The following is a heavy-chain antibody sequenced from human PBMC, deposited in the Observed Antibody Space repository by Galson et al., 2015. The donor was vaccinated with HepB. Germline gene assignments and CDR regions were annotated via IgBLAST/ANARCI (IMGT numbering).Heavy chain of an antibody. Sequence: SLRLSCAASGFIFSTYGVSWVRQAPGTGLVWVSTIDHTGFTTFYADSVKGRFTISRDDSKNTVNLQMSSLRGDDSAVYYCARWGSSGSLDYWGQGTLVTVSS. CDR3: ARWGSSGSLDY. V-gene: IGHV3-23*01. CDR1: GFIFSTYG. D-gene: IGHD1-26*01. CDR2: IDHTGFTT. J-gene: IGHJ4*02.